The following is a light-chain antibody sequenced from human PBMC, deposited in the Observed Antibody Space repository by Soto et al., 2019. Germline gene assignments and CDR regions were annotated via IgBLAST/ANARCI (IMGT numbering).Light chain of an antibody. V-gene: IGKV3-20*01. CDR1: QSVVSSY. J-gene: IGKJ1*01. CDR2: GSS. CDR3: QQYGHSPWT. Sequence: EIVLTQSPGTLSLSPGERATLSCRASQSVVSSYVAWYQQTPGQAPRLLIYGSSNRATGIPDRFSVIGSGTVFPLTISRLEHEDFAVYYWQQYGHSPWTFGQGTKVDIK.